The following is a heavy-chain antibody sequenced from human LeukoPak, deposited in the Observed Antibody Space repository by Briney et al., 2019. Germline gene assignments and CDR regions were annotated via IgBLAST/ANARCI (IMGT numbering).Heavy chain of an antibody. V-gene: IGHV1-69*13. J-gene: IGHJ4*02. CDR1: GGTFSSYA. Sequence: SVKVSCKASGGTFSSYAISWVRQAPEQGLEWMGGIIPIFGTANYAQKFQGRVTITADESTSTAYMELSSLRSEDTAVYYCARGVYCGGDCYSSFDYWGQGTLVTVSS. D-gene: IGHD2-21*02. CDR2: IIPIFGTA. CDR3: ARGVYCGGDCYSSFDY.